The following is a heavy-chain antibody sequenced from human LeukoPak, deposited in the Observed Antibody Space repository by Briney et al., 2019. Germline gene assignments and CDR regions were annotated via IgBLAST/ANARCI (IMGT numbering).Heavy chain of an antibody. D-gene: IGHD3-9*01. V-gene: IGHV3-30*02. Sequence: GGSLRLSCAASGFTFSTLGIHWVRQAPGRGLEWVACIRYDGTNKFYADSVKGRFTISRDNSKNTVFLQMNSLRTEDTAVYYCAKDQTGTFRDYWGQGTLVTVSS. CDR1: GFTFSTLG. CDR3: AKDQTGTFRDY. CDR2: IRYDGTNK. J-gene: IGHJ4*02.